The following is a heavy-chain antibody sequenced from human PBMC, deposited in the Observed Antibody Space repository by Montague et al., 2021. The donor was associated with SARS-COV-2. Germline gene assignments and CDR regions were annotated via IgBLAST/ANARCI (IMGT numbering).Heavy chain of an antibody. CDR2: INYNGRT. D-gene: IGHD2-15*01. V-gene: IGHV4-39*01. Sequence: SETLSLTCTVSGDPISSSNYYWGWIRQSPGRGLEGIGSINYNGRTYYSPSLKSRVTISVVAPKDQFSLQLDSMTAADTAVYYGARQHGRGFVVTGFETYLDDWGQGSLVIVSS. CDR3: ARQHGRGFVVTGFETYLDD. J-gene: IGHJ4*02. CDR1: GDPISSSNYY.